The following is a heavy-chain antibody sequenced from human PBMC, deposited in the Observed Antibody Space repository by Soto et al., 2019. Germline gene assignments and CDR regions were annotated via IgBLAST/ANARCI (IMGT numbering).Heavy chain of an antibody. V-gene: IGHV4-31*03. CDR2: IYYSGST. CDR3: ARSGATMVRGVISAFDI. Sequence: QVQLQESGPGLVKPSQTLSLTCTVSGGSISSGGYYWSWIRQHPGKGLEWLGYIYYSGSTYYNPSLKSRVTISVDTSKNQFSLKLSSVTAADTAVYYCARSGATMVRGVISAFDIWGQGTMVTVSS. CDR1: GGSISSGGYY. D-gene: IGHD3-10*01. J-gene: IGHJ3*02.